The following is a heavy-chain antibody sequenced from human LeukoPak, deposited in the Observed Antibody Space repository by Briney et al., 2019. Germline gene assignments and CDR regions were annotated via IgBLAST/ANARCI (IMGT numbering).Heavy chain of an antibody. V-gene: IGHV4-61*02. CDR3: ARDLPHDEQWLVTDAFDI. CDR2: IYTSGST. CDR1: GGSISSGSYY. J-gene: IGHJ3*02. D-gene: IGHD6-19*01. Sequence: SETLSLTCTVSGGSISSGSYYWSWIRQPAGKGLEWIGRIYTSGSTNYNPSLKSRVTISVDTSKNQFSLKLSSVTAADTAVYYCARDLPHDEQWLVTDAFDIWGQGTMVTVSS.